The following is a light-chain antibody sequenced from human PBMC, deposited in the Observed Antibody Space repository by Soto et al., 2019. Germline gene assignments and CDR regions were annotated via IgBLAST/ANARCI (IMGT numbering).Light chain of an antibody. V-gene: IGKV3-20*01. CDR3: HQYGYSLWT. CDR1: QSVSSSY. CDR2: GAS. Sequence: EIVITHSPATLLFSAVERATLSCRASQSVSSSYLAWYQQKPGQAPRLLIYGASSSATGIPDRFSGSGSGTDFTLTISRLEPQDFALYYCHQYGYSLWTFGQGTKVDI. J-gene: IGKJ1*01.